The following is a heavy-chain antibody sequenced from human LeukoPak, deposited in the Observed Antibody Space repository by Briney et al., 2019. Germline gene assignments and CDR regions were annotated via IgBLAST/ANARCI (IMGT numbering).Heavy chain of an antibody. Sequence: SGGSLRLSCAASGFTLDAYAMHWVRQAPGKGLEWVSLLSGDGGSTYYADSVKGRFTISRDNSKNSLYLQMNSLRTDDTALYYCAKAFTSGWYGDQYYFDYWGQGTLVTVSS. CDR3: AKAFTSGWYGDQYYFDY. D-gene: IGHD6-19*01. V-gene: IGHV3-43*02. CDR1: GFTLDAYA. CDR2: LSGDGGST. J-gene: IGHJ4*02.